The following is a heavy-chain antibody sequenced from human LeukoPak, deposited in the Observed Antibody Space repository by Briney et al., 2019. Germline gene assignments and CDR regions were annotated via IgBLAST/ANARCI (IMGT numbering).Heavy chain of an antibody. J-gene: IGHJ4*02. CDR1: GDSVSSNSAA. CDR3: ARLLGYCSSTSCYYYFDY. Sequence: SQTLSLTCAISGDSVSSNSAAWNWIRQSPSRGLEWLGRTYYRSKWYNDYAVSVKSRITINPDTSKNQFSLQLNPVTPEDTAVYYCARLLGYCSSTSCYYYFDYWGQGTLVTVSS. V-gene: IGHV6-1*01. CDR2: TYYRSKWYN. D-gene: IGHD2-2*01.